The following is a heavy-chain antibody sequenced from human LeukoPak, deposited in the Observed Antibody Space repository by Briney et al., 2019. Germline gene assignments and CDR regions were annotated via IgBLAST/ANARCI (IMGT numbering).Heavy chain of an antibody. CDR1: GFTFSSYS. CDR3: ARDFRGDYYDSSGYYDFGIDY. D-gene: IGHD3-22*01. CDR2: ISSSSSYI. V-gene: IGHV3-21*01. Sequence: GGSLRVSCAASGFTFSSYSMNSVRQAPGKGLERVSSISSSSSYIYYADSVKGRFTISTAKAKNSLYLQMNRLRAEDTAVYYCARDFRGDYYDSSGYYDFGIDYWGQGTLVTVSS. J-gene: IGHJ4*02.